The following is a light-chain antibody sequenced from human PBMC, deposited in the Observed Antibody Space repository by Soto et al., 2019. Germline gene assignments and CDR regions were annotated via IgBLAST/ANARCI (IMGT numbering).Light chain of an antibody. CDR3: SSYTSSTTRV. J-gene: IGLJ1*01. Sequence: QSALTQPASVSGSPGQSITISCTGTSSDVGDYNYVSWYQEHPGKAPKLMIYDVSNRPSGVSNRFSGSKSGSTASLTISGLQAEDEADYYCSSYTSSTTRVFGTGTKLTLL. CDR2: DVS. V-gene: IGLV2-14*01. CDR1: SSDVGDYNY.